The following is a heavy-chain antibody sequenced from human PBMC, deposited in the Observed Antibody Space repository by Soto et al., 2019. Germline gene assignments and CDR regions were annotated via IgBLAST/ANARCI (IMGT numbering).Heavy chain of an antibody. CDR2: IYYSGST. CDR3: ARHPSYFWFET. J-gene: IGHJ5*02. D-gene: IGHD3-10*01. CDR1: GGSISSSSYF. Sequence: QLQLQESGPGLVKPSETLSLTCTVSGGSISSSSYFWGWIRQPPGKGLEWIGSIYYSGSTYYNPSLKSRVTVSVDTSKLQFSLKLSSVTAADTGVYCCARHPSYFWFETRGQGTLLTVFS. V-gene: IGHV4-39*01.